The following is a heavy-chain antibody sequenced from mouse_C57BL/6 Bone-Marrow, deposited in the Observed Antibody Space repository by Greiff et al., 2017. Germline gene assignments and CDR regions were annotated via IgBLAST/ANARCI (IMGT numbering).Heavy chain of an antibody. CDR3: ARSLDGYYDFDY. CDR1: GYTFTSYG. V-gene: IGHV1-81*01. D-gene: IGHD2-3*01. Sequence: QVQLQQSGAELARPGASVKLSCKASGYTFTSYGISWVKQRTGQGLEWIGKIYPRSGNTYYNEKLKGKATLTADKASATAYMELHILTSEDSAVYFCARSLDGYYDFDYWGQGTTLTVSS. CDR2: IYPRSGNT. J-gene: IGHJ2*01.